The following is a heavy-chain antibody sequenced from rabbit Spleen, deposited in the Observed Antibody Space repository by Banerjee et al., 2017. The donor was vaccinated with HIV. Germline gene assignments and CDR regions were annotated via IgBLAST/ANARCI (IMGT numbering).Heavy chain of an antibody. Sequence: QLKESGGGLVHPGGTLKLSCKASGFDFSSYYMSWVRQAPGRGLEWIGYIEPVFGVTYYANWVNGRFTISSHNAQNTLYLQLNSLTAADTATYFCARGYASSSGLPTYYFNLWGQGTLVTVS. D-gene: IGHD1-1*01. V-gene: IGHV1S7*01. J-gene: IGHJ4*01. CDR2: IEPVFGVT. CDR3: ARGYASSSGLPTYYFNL. CDR1: GFDFSSYY.